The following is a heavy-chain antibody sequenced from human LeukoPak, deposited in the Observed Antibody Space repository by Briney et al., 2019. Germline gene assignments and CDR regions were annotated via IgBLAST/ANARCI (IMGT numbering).Heavy chain of an antibody. CDR2: ISAYNGNT. CDR3: AVGSGYSSSTDAFDI. D-gene: IGHD6-13*01. J-gene: IGHJ3*02. Sequence: GASVKVSCKASGYTFTSYGISWVRQAPGQGLEWMGWISAYNGNTNYAQKLQGRVTMTTDTSTSTAYMELRSLRSDHTAVYYCAVGSGYSSSTDAFDIWGQGTMVTVSS. CDR1: GYTFTSYG. V-gene: IGHV1-18*01.